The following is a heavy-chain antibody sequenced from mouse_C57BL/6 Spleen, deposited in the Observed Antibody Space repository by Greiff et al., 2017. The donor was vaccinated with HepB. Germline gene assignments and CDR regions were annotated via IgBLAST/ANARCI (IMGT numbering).Heavy chain of an antibody. CDR2: IYPGSGGT. D-gene: IGHD1-1*01. Sequence: QVQLQQPGAELVKPGASVKMSCKASGYTFTSYWITWVKQRPGQGLEWIGDIYPGSGGTNYNEKFKSKATLTVDTSSSTAYMQLSSLTSEDSAVYYCAREEGLTGYFDVWGTGTTVTVSS. CDR1: GYTFTSYW. CDR3: AREEGLTGYFDV. J-gene: IGHJ1*03. V-gene: IGHV1-55*01.